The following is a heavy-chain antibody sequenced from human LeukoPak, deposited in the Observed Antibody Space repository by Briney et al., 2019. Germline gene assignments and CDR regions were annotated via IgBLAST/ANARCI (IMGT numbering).Heavy chain of an antibody. CDR1: GGSISSYH. V-gene: IGHV4-59*01. CDR2: IYYSGST. Sequence: SETLSLTCTVSGGSISSYHWSWIRQPPGKGLEWIGYIYYSGSTNYNPSLKSRVTISVDTSKSQFSLKLSSVTAADTAVYYCARVSRDYYGSGSYYKSYDYWGQGTLVTVSS. D-gene: IGHD3-10*01. J-gene: IGHJ4*02. CDR3: ARVSRDYYGSGSYYKSYDY.